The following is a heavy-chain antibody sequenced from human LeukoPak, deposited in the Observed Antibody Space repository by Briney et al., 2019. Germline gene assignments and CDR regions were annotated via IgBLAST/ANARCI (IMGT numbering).Heavy chain of an antibody. CDR2: IKSKSDGGTI. CDR3: TTDLDY. J-gene: IGHJ4*02. CDR1: GFIFTDVW. V-gene: IGHV3-15*01. Sequence: PGGSLRLSCAGAGFIFTDVWMSWVRQAPGKGLEWVGRIKSKSDGGTIDYAAPVKGRITVSRDDSRKTLSLELDNLKTEDTGVYYCTTDLDYWGQGTLVTVSS.